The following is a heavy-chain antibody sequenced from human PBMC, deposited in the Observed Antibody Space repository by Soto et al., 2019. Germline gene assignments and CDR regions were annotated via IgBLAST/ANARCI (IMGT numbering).Heavy chain of an antibody. CDR1: GFTFSSYG. CDR3: AKAAYNYYDGNYFAY. D-gene: IGHD3-22*01. V-gene: IGHV3-30*18. J-gene: IGHJ4*02. Sequence: QVQLVESGGGVVQPGRSLRLSCAASGFTFSSYGMHWVRQAPGKGLEWVAVISYDGSNKYYADSVKGRFTISRDNSKNTLYLKMNSRRAENTVVYYCAKAAYNYYDGNYFAYGGKGPLVTVSS. CDR2: ISYDGSNK.